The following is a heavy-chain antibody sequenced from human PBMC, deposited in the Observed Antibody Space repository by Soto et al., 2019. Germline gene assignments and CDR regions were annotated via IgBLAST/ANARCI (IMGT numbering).Heavy chain of an antibody. CDR3: ARDDYDSSLPLDY. J-gene: IGHJ4*02. V-gene: IGHV3-30-3*01. Sequence: PGWSLRLSCASSVFTFISYAMHWVRQAPGKGLEWVAVISYDGSNKYYADSVKGRFTISRDNSKNTLYLQMNSLRAEDTAVYYCARDDYDSSLPLDYWGQGTLVTVSS. CDR2: ISYDGSNK. CDR1: VFTFISYA. D-gene: IGHD3-22*01.